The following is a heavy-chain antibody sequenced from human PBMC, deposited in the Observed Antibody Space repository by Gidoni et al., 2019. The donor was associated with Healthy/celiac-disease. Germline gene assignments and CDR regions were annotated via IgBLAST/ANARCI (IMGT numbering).Heavy chain of an antibody. CDR3: ARACSSTSCYTPHDAFDI. CDR1: GDSGPRNSTA. CDR2: TYYRSKWYN. J-gene: IGHJ3*02. V-gene: IGHV6-1*01. D-gene: IGHD2-2*02. Sequence: QVQLQQSGPGLVKPSQTLSLTCAISGDSGPRNSTAWNWIRHPPSRGLEWLGRTYYRSKWYNDYAVSVKSRITINPDTSKNQFSLQLNSVTPEDTAVYYCARACSSTSCYTPHDAFDIWGQGTMVTVSS.